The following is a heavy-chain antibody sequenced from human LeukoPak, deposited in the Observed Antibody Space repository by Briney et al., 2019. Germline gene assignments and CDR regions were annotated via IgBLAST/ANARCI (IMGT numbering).Heavy chain of an antibody. CDR2: ISYDGSNK. J-gene: IGHJ4*02. CDR1: GFTFSSYA. Sequence: GGSLRLSCAASGFTFSSYAMHWVRQAPGKGLEWVAVISYDGSNKYYADSVKGRFTISRDNSKNTLYLQMNSLRAEDTAVYYCARDLTSGYCSGGSCHLADYWGQGTLVTVSS. CDR3: ARDLTSGYCSGGSCHLADY. V-gene: IGHV3-30-3*01. D-gene: IGHD2-15*01.